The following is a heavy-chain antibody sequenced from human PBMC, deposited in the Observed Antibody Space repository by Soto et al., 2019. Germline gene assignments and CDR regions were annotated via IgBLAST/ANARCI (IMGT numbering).Heavy chain of an antibody. D-gene: IGHD6-13*01. J-gene: IGHJ4*02. CDR2: ISYDGSNK. Sequence: QVQLVESGGGVVQPGRSLRLSCAASGFTFSSYGMHWVRQAPGKGLECVAVISYDGSNKYYAYSVNGRFTISRDNSKNTLYLQMNSLRAEDTAVYYCAKSGSSSWYAAYYWGQGTLVTVSS. CDR1: GFTFSSYG. V-gene: IGHV3-30*18. CDR3: AKSGSSSWYAAYY.